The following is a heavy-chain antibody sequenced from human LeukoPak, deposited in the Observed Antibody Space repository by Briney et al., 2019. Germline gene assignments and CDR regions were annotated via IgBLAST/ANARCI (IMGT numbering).Heavy chain of an antibody. J-gene: IGHJ4*02. CDR3: ARVFYSWRTFDY. D-gene: IGHD1-7*01. V-gene: IGHV1-18*01. CDR2: ISAYNGNT. Sequence: EASVKVSCKASGYTFTSSGISCVRKAPGQGLGRMGWISAYNGNTNYAQKLQGRVTTTTDTSTSTAYMELRSLRSDDTAVYYCARVFYSWRTFDYWGQGTLVTVSS. CDR1: GYTFTSSG.